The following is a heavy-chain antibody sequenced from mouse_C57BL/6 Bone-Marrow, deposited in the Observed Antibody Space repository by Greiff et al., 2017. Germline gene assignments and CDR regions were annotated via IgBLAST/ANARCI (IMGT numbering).Heavy chain of an antibody. V-gene: IGHV1-81*01. D-gene: IGHD2-3*01. CDR3: AREAGWLLPFDY. CDR1: AYTFPSYG. J-gene: IGHJ2*01. Sequence: QVHVKQPGAKLARPGASVQLSCKASAYTFPSYGITWVKQRTGQGLDGIGEIHPRSGIPSYNEKFKGKATLTADKSSSTACMELRGLTSEDSAVYFCAREAGWLLPFDYWGQGTTLTVSS. CDR2: IHPRSGIP.